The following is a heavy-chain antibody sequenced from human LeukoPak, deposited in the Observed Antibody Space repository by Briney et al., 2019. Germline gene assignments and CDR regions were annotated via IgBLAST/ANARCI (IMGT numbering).Heavy chain of an antibody. CDR3: AKFGKDCSSTSCYPYFDY. Sequence: GGSLRLSCAASGFTFSSYGMHWVRQAPGKGLEWVAFIRYDGSNKYYADSVKGRFTISRDNSKNTLYLQMNSLRAEDTAVYYCAKFGKDCSSTSCYPYFDYWGQGTLVTVSS. D-gene: IGHD2-2*01. CDR2: IRYDGSNK. CDR1: GFTFSSYG. J-gene: IGHJ4*02. V-gene: IGHV3-30*02.